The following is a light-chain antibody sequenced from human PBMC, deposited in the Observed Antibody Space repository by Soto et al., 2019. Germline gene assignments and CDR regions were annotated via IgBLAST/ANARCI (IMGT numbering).Light chain of an antibody. CDR2: DVS. Sequence: QSVLTQPASVSGSPGQSITISCTGTSSDVGGYNYVSWKQQHPGKAHKLMIYDVSNRPSGVSNRFSGSKSGNTASLTITGLLSDDEADYYCSSYTSSSTPIYVFGTGTKVTVL. J-gene: IGLJ1*01. CDR3: SSYTSSSTPIYV. V-gene: IGLV2-14*01. CDR1: SSDVGGYNY.